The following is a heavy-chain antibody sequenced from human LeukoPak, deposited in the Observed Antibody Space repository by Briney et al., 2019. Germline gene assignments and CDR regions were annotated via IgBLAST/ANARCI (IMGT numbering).Heavy chain of an antibody. D-gene: IGHD3-22*01. Sequence: GSLRLSCAASGFTFSSYGMHWVRQAPGKGLEWVAVISYDGSNKYYADFVKGRFTISRDNARNTLFLQMNSLRAEDTAVYYCASTYYYDSGRWFDPWGQGTLVTVSS. J-gene: IGHJ5*02. CDR3: ASTYYYDSGRWFDP. CDR1: GFTFSSYG. CDR2: ISYDGSNK. V-gene: IGHV3-30*03.